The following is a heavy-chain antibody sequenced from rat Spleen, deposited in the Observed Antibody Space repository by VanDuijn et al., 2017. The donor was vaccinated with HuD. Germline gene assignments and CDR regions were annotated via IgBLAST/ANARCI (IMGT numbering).Heavy chain of an antibody. CDR1: GYSITSPFS. D-gene: IGHD1-4*01. CDR3: ARGAGYVLDA. Sequence: EVQLPDSGPGLVKLSQSLSLPCSLTGYSITSPFSWTWLRTLPGHTLESPAFITYSGTTTYNPSLKSRISITLDTSKNQFFLQLNSVTTEDTATYYCARGAGYVLDAWGQGASVTVSS. CDR2: ITYSGTT. J-gene: IGHJ4*01. V-gene: IGHV3-1*01.